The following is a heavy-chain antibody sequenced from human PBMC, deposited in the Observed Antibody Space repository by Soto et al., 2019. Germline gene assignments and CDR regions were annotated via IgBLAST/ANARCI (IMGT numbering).Heavy chain of an antibody. CDR3: ARYRISGSWSKFDY. J-gene: IGHJ4*02. V-gene: IGHV4-31*03. CDR2: IYYNGST. Sequence: SETLSLTCTVSGLTISSASYYWSWIRQHPGKGLEWVGNIYYNGSTYYSPSLKSRVTLWVDTSKNQLSLRLASVTAADTAVYYCARYRISGSWSKFDYWGQGTLVTVSS. D-gene: IGHD6-13*01. CDR1: GLTISSASYY.